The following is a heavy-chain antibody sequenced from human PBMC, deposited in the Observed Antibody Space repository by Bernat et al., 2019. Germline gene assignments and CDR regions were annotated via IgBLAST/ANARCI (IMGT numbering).Heavy chain of an antibody. J-gene: IGHJ4*02. CDR2: ISSSSSYI. CDR1: GFTFSSYS. CDR3: ARDRAYFGWLADY. V-gene: IGHV3-21*01. Sequence: EVQLVESGGGLVKPGGSLRLSCAASGFTFSSYSMNWVRQAPGKGLEWVSSISSSSSYIYYADSVKGRFTISRDNAKNSLYLQMNSLRAEDTAVYYCARDRAYFGWLADYWGQGTLVTVSS. D-gene: IGHD3-9*01.